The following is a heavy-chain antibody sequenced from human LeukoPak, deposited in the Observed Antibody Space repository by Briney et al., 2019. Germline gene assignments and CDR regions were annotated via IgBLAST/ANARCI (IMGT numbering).Heavy chain of an antibody. J-gene: IGHJ4*02. V-gene: IGHV3-23*01. CDR1: GFTFSSYA. CDR2: ISGRGGST. D-gene: IGHD3-10*01. Sequence: GGSLRLSCAASGFTFSSYAMSWVRQAPGKGLEWVSAISGRGGSTYYADSVKGRFTISRDNSKNTLYLQMNSLRAEDTAVYYCAKDPYGSGSYYPVDYWGQGTLVTVSS. CDR3: AKDPYGSGSYYPVDY.